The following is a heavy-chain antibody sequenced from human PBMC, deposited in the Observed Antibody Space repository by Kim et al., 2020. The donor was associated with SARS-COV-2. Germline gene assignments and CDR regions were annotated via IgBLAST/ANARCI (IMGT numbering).Heavy chain of an antibody. D-gene: IGHD2-21*02. V-gene: IGHV1-18*01. CDR1: GYTFTSYG. CDR3: ARERTWHPGQYCGGDCYSLDY. J-gene: IGHJ4*02. CDR2: ISAYNGNT. Sequence: ASVKVSCKASGYTFTSYGISWVRQAPGQGLEWMGWISAYNGNTNYAQKLQGRVTMTTDTSTSTAYMELRSLRSDDTAVYYCARERTWHPGQYCGGDCYSLDYWGQGTLVTVSS.